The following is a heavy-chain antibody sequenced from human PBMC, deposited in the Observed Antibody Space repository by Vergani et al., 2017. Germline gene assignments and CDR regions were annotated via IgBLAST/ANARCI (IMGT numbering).Heavy chain of an antibody. CDR3: AADRGALTKQGRGLVY. CDR1: GFTVTSSA. CDR2: IVVGSGNT. V-gene: IGHV1-58*02. J-gene: IGHJ4*02. Sequence: QMQLVQAGPEVKKPGTSVKASCKASGFTVTSSAMQWVRQARGQRLEWIGWIVVGSGNTNYAQKFQERVTITRDMSTSTAYMGLSSLRAEDTAVYYGAADRGALTKQGRGLVYWGQGTLVTVSS. D-gene: IGHD3-10*01.